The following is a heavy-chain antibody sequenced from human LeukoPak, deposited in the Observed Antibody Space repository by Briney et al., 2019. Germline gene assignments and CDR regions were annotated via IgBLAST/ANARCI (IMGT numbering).Heavy chain of an antibody. J-gene: IGHJ3*02. CDR3: VRNTVTDDGFDI. V-gene: IGHV3-33*01. D-gene: IGHD4-17*01. CDR2: IWYDGSNE. Sequence: GRSLRLSCAASGFTFSRYGMHWVRQAPGKGPEWVTVIWYDGSNENYADFVKGRFTISRDNSKNTLYLQMNSLRAEDTAVYYCVRNTVTDDGFDIWGQGTMVTVSP. CDR1: GFTFSRYG.